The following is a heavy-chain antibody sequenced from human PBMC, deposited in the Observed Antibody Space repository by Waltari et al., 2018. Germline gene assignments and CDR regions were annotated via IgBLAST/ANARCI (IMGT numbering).Heavy chain of an antibody. D-gene: IGHD3-3*01. CDR3: ARGYYDFWSGYYAPLSD. V-gene: IGHV4-4*07. CDR1: GGSISSYY. J-gene: IGHJ4*02. CDR2: LYTSGST. Sequence: QVQLQESGPGLVTPSETLSLTCTVSGGSISSYYWSWIRQAAGKGLEWIGRLYTSGSTNYNPSLKSRVTMSVDTSKNQFSLKLSSVTAADTAVYYCARGYYDFWSGYYAPLSDWGQGTLVTVSS.